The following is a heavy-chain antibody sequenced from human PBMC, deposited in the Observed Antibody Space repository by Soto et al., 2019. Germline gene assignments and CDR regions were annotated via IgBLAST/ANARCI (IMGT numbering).Heavy chain of an antibody. V-gene: IGHV3-23*01. D-gene: IGHD6-6*01. Sequence: GGSLRLSCAASGFTFSSYAMSWVRQAPGKGLEWVSGISGSGGGTYYADSVKGRFTISRDNSKNTLYLQMNTLRAGDTAVYYCAKAIAAGCAFDYWGQGTLVTVSS. CDR1: GFTFSSYA. CDR3: AKAIAAGCAFDY. CDR2: ISGSGGGT. J-gene: IGHJ4*02.